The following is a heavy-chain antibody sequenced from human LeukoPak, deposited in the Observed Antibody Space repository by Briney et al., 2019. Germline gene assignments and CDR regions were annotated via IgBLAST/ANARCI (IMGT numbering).Heavy chain of an antibody. V-gene: IGHV4-39*07. J-gene: IGHJ4*02. D-gene: IGHD4-17*01. CDR3: AGNGYYSADY. Sequence: SETLSLTCTVSGGSISSSSYYWGWIRQPPGKGLEWIGSIYYSGSTYYNPSLKSRVTISVDTSKNQFSLELTSVTAADTAVYYCAGNGYYSADYWGQGILVTVSS. CDR1: GGSISSSSYY. CDR2: IYYSGST.